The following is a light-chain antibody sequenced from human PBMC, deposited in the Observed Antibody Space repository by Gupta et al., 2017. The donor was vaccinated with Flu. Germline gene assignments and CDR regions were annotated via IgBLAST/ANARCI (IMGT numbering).Light chain of an antibody. CDR1: SSDVGDSNY. V-gene: IGLV2-14*01. Sequence: QSALTQPASVSGSPGQSITISCTGTSSDVGDSNYVSWYQQHPGKAPKLMIYEVSNRPSGISNRFSGSKSGNTASLTISGLQAEDEADYFCSSCVNSGSYVFGTGPTVTVL. CDR2: EVS. J-gene: IGLJ1*01. CDR3: SSCVNSGSYV.